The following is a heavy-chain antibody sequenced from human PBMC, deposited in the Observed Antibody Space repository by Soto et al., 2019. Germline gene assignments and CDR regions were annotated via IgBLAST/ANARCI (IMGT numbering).Heavy chain of an antibody. CDR3: VKGHSNSYYYFDF. J-gene: IGHJ4*02. CDR1: GFTFSLCA. Sequence: EVQVLESGGGLVQPGGSLRLSCAASGFTFSLCAMSWVRQAPGKGLEWVSSLRGSGGDTYYADSVKGRFTISRDNSENTLYLQMNSLRVEETAEYYCVKGHSNSYYYFDFWGQGALVPVSS. D-gene: IGHD3-22*01. V-gene: IGHV3-23*01. CDR2: LRGSGGDT.